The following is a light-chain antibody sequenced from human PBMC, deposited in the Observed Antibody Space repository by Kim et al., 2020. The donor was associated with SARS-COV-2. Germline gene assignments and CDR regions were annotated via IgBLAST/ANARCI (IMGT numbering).Light chain of an antibody. J-gene: IGLJ1*01. CDR1: KLGYKY. CDR2: QDS. CDR3: QAWDSSTNYV. Sequence: SPGQPTGITCSGDKLGYKYACWYQRKPGQSPVLVIYQDSKRPSGIPERFSGSNSGNTATLTISGTQAMDEADYYCQAWDSSTNYVFGTGTKVTVL. V-gene: IGLV3-1*01.